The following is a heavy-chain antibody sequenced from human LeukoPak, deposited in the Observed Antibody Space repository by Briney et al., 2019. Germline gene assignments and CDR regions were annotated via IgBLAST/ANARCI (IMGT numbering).Heavy chain of an antibody. J-gene: IGHJ4*02. D-gene: IGHD5-24*01. CDR3: ARAPVEMATIGPLYYFDY. CDR2: INPNSGGT. V-gene: IGHV1-2*02. Sequence: ASVKVSCKASGYTFTGYYMHWVRQAPGQGLEWMGWINPNSGGTNYAQKFQGRVTMTRDTSISTAYMELSRLRSDDTAVYYCARAPVEMATIGPLYYFDYWGQGTLVTVSS. CDR1: GYTFTGYY.